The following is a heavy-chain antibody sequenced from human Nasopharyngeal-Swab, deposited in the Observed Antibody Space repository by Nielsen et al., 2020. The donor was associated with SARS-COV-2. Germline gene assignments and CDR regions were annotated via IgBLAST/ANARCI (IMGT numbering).Heavy chain of an antibody. Sequence: GGTLRLSCAASAFTISSNGMHWVRQAPVKGLEWVASSRRSSSTSYYADSVKGRFTISRDNPKNSLHLQINSLRDEETALYYCARDVAIVGATLDNCGRGTRVTVSS. CDR2: SRRSSSTS. CDR3: ARDVAIVGATLDN. D-gene: IGHD1-26*01. V-gene: IGHV3-48*02. CDR1: AFTISSNG. J-gene: IGHJ4*02.